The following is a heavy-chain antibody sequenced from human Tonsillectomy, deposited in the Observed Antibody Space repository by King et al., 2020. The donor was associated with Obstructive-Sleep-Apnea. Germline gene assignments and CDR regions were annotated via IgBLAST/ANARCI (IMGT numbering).Heavy chain of an antibody. CDR2: ISAYNGNT. CDR3: ARGRLGADYYYYGMDV. V-gene: IGHV1-18*04. Sequence: QLVQSGAEVRRPGASVKVSCKASGYTFTSYGITWVRQAPGQGLEWMGWISAYNGNTNYAQKFQGTVTMTTDTSTTTAYMELRSLRSDDTALYYCARGRLGADYYYYGMDVWGQGTTVTVSS. CDR1: GYTFTSYG. J-gene: IGHJ6*02. D-gene: IGHD1-26*01.